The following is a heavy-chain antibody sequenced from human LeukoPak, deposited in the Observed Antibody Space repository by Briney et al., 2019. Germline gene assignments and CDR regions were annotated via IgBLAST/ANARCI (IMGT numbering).Heavy chain of an antibody. CDR1: GGSFSGYY. CDR2: IYYSGST. J-gene: IGHJ3*02. Sequence: SETLSLTCAVYGGSFSGYYWSWIRQHPGKGLEWIGYIYYSGSTYYNPSLKSRVTISVDTSKNQFSLKLSSVTAADTAVYYCARHYIDAFDIWGQGTMVTVSS. D-gene: IGHD2-2*02. V-gene: IGHV4-31*11. CDR3: ARHYIDAFDI.